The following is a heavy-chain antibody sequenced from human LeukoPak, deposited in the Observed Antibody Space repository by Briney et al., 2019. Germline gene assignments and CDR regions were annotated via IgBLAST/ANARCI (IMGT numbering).Heavy chain of an antibody. CDR1: GFTVSSNY. V-gene: IGHV3-66*02. Sequence: GGSLRLSCAASGFTVSSNYMSWVRQAPGKGLEWVSVIYSGGSTYYADSVKGRFTISRDNSKNTLYLQMNNLRAEDTAVYYCARDKERAQGIWGQGTMVTVSS. D-gene: IGHD5-24*01. CDR2: IYSGGST. CDR3: ARDKERAQGI. J-gene: IGHJ3*02.